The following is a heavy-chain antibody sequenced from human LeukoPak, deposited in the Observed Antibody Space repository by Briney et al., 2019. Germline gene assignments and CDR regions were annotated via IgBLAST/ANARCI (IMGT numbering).Heavy chain of an antibody. J-gene: IGHJ4*02. D-gene: IGHD1-26*01. CDR2: ISGSGGST. V-gene: IGHV3-23*01. CDR3: AKGGGSGNYRPDY. Sequence: GGSLRLSCAASGFTFSSYWMTWVRQAPGKGLEWVSGISGSGGSTYYADSVKGRFTISRDNSKNTLYLQMNSLRAEDTAVYYCAKGGGSGNYRPDYWGQGTLVTVSS. CDR1: GFTFSSYW.